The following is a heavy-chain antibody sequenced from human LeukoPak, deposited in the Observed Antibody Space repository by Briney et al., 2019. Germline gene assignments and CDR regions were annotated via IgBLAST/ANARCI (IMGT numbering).Heavy chain of an antibody. CDR1: GFTFSKYD. CDR3: ARSSLVVPYDY. D-gene: IGHD6-6*01. CDR2: IAYDGNNK. J-gene: IGHJ4*02. Sequence: GSLRLSCVASGFTFSKYDVHWVRQAPGKGLEWVAVIAYDGNNKIYADSVKGRFTISRDNSKNTLYLQMNSLRAEDTAVHYCARSSLVVPYDYWGQGTLVTVSS. V-gene: IGHV3-30-3*01.